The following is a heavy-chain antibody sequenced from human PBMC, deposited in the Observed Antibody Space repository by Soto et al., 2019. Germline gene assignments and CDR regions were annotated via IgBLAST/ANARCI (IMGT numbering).Heavy chain of an antibody. CDR1: GFTFSSYS. J-gene: IGHJ3*02. V-gene: IGHV3-21*01. D-gene: IGHD5-18*01. Sequence: PGGSLRLSCAASGFTFSSYSMNWVRQAPGKGLEWVSSISSSSSYIYYADSVKGRFTISRDNAKNSLYLQMDSLRAEDTAVYYCASPIQLWAWGRAFDIWGQGTMVTVSS. CDR3: ASPIQLWAWGRAFDI. CDR2: ISSSSSYI.